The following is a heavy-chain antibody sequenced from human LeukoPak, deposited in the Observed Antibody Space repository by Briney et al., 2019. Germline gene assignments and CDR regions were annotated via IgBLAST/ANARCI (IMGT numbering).Heavy chain of an antibody. V-gene: IGHV3-23*01. Sequence: GGSLRLSCAASGFTFSSYAMSWVRQAPGKGLEWGSAISGSGGSTYYADSVKGRFTISRDNYTNALYMKMNSLRAEDTAVYYCENRGRYSYGYGMDVWGQGTTVTVSS. CDR3: ENRGRYSYGYGMDV. CDR1: GFTFSSYA. J-gene: IGHJ6*02. CDR2: ISGSGGST. D-gene: IGHD5-18*01.